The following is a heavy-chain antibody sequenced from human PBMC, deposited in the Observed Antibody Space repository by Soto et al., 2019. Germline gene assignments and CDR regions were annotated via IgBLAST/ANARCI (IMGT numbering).Heavy chain of an antibody. V-gene: IGHV5-10-1*01. D-gene: IGHD2-2*01. CDR1: GYNFISYW. Sequence: GESLKISCKASGYNFISYWINWVRQKPGKGLEWMGRIDPSDSYTNYSPSFQGHVTISADKSISTAYLQWSSLKASDTAMYYCTKQGGHQPPDSWGHGTLVTVSS. J-gene: IGHJ5*01. CDR3: TKQGGHQPPDS. CDR2: IDPSDSYT.